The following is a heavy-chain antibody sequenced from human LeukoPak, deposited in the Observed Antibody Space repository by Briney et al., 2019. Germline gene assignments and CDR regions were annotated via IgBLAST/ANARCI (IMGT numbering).Heavy chain of an antibody. V-gene: IGHV1-18*01. Sequence: GASVKVSCKTSGYTFTSYGLYWVRQAPGQGLEWMGWISGYNAETNYARKLQGRVTMTTDTSTSTAYIELRSLRSDDTAVYYCARGSITMVRAVNWFDPWGQGTLVTVSS. CDR1: GYTFTSYG. CDR3: ARGSITMVRAVNWFDP. CDR2: ISGYNAET. J-gene: IGHJ5*02. D-gene: IGHD3-10*01.